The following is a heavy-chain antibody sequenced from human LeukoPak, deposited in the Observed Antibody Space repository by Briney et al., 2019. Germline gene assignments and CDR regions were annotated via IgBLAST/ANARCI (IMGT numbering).Heavy chain of an antibody. V-gene: IGHV4-59*01. CDR2: IYYSGST. CDR1: GGSISSYY. J-gene: IGHJ6*03. Sequence: KASETLSLTCTVSGGSISSYYWSWIRQPPGKGPEWIGYIYYSGSTNYNPSLKSRVTISVDTSKNQFSLKLSSVTAADTAVYYCARVYYGSYYYYMDVWGKGTAVTVSS. CDR3: ARVYYGSYYYYMDV. D-gene: IGHD3-10*01.